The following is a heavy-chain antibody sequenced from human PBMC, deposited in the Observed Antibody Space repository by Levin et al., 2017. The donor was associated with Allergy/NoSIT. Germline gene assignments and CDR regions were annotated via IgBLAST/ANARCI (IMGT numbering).Heavy chain of an antibody. CDR2: ISSSSSTI. Sequence: GESLKISCAASGFTFSSYSMNWVRQAPGKGLEWVSYISSSSSTIYYADSVKGRFTISRDNAKNSLYLQMNSLRAEDTAVYYCARVNDFDCGGDCYFDYWGQGTLVTVSS. V-gene: IGHV3-48*01. CDR1: GFTFSSYS. CDR3: ARVNDFDCGGDCYFDY. D-gene: IGHD2-21*02. J-gene: IGHJ4*02.